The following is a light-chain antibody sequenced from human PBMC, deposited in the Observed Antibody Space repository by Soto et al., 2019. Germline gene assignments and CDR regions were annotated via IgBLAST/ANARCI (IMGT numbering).Light chain of an antibody. Sequence: EIVLTQSPGTLSLSAGERATLSCRASQSVISNYLAWYQQKPGQAPRLLIYGASNRATGIPDRFSGSGSGTDFTLTISRLEPGDSAVYYCQQYGRSPTFGQGTRLEIK. J-gene: IGKJ5*01. CDR3: QQYGRSPT. CDR2: GAS. V-gene: IGKV3-20*01. CDR1: QSVISNY.